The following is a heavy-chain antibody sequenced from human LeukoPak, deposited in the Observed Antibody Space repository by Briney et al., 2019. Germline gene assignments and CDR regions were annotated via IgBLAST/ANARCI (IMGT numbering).Heavy chain of an antibody. J-gene: IGHJ5*02. CDR2: INHSGST. V-gene: IGHV4-34*01. CDR1: GGSFSGYY. CDR3: ASGGRGSTWFDP. Sequence: PSETLSLTCAVYGGSFSGYYWSWIRQPPRKGLEWIGEINHSGSTNYNPSLKSRVTISVDTSKNQFSLKLSSVTAADTAVYYCASGGRGSTWFDPWGQGTLVTVSS.